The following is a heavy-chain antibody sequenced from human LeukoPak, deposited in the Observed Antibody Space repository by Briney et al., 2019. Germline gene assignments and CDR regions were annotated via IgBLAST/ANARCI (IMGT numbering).Heavy chain of an antibody. D-gene: IGHD1-26*01. J-gene: IGHJ4*02. CDR2: IYYSGST. V-gene: IGHV4-39*01. CDR1: GGSISSSSYY. CDR3: ASEVGATFGVDY. Sequence: SETLSLTCTVSGGSISSSSYYWGWTRQPPGKGLEWIGSIYYSGSTYYNPSLKSRVTISVDTSKNQFSLKLSSVTAADTAVYYCASEVGATFGVDYWGQGTLVTVSS.